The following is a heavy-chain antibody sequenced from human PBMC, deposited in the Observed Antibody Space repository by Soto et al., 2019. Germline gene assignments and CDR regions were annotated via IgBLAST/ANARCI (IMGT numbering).Heavy chain of an antibody. V-gene: IGHV1-18*01. CDR3: ARPYCSTTSCHNWFDP. CDR2: ISTYNGDT. Sequence: AASVKVSCKASGYTFTTYGISWVRQAPGQGLEWMGWISTYNGDTNYAQKLQGRVTMTTDTSTSTAYMELRSLRSDDTAVYYCARPYCSTTSCHNWFDPWGQGTLVTAPQ. J-gene: IGHJ5*02. CDR1: GYTFTTYG. D-gene: IGHD2-2*01.